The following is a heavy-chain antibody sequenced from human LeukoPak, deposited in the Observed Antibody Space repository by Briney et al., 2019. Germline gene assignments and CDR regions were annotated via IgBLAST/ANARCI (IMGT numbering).Heavy chain of an antibody. D-gene: IGHD1-7*01. Sequence: GGSLRLSCTVSGFTVSSNSMSWVRQAPGKGLEWVSFIYSDNTHYSDSVKGRFTISRDNSKNTLYLQMNSLRAEDTAVYYCAKRRGLELLYYYYMDVWGKGTTVTVSS. CDR1: GFTVSSNS. CDR3: AKRRGLELLYYYYMDV. V-gene: IGHV3-53*01. J-gene: IGHJ6*03. CDR2: IYSDNT.